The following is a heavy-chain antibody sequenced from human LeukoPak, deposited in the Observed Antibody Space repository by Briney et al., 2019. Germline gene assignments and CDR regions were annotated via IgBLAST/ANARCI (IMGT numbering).Heavy chain of an antibody. CDR2: ISYDGSNK. CDR1: GFTFSSYG. D-gene: IGHD6-13*01. CDR3: AKETYSSSWYSAFDI. Sequence: PGGSLRLSCAASGFTFSSYGMHWVRQAPGMGLEWVAVISYDGSNKYYADSVKGRFTISRDNSKNTLYLQMNSLRAEDTAVYYCAKETYSSSWYSAFDIWGQGTMVTVSS. V-gene: IGHV3-30*18. J-gene: IGHJ3*02.